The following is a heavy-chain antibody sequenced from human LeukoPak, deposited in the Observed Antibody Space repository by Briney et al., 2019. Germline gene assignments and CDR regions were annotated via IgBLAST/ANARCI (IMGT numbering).Heavy chain of an antibody. J-gene: IGHJ4*02. Sequence: EASVKVSCKASGGTFSSYAISWVRQAPGQGLEWMGGIIPIFGTANYAQKFQGRVTITADESTSTAYMELSSLRSEDTAVYYCARDREMATEDYFDYWGQGTLVTVSS. CDR1: GGTFSSYA. V-gene: IGHV1-69*01. CDR2: IIPIFGTA. CDR3: ARDREMATEDYFDY. D-gene: IGHD5-24*01.